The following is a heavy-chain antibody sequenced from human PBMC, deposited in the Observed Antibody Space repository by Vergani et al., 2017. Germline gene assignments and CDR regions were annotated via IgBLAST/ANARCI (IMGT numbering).Heavy chain of an antibody. D-gene: IGHD4-17*01. V-gene: IGHV3-30*02. CDR3: ARGMTTETTDLDGFDI. CDR1: GFSFSSYG. CDR2: IRYDGSNK. J-gene: IGHJ3*02. Sequence: QVQLVESGGGVVQPGRSLRLSCAASGFSFSSYGMHWVRQAPGKGLEWVAFIRYDGSNKYYADSVKGRLTLTRDDSKNTLHLQMNSLRPEDTAVYYCARGMTTETTDLDGFDIWGQGTMVSVSS.